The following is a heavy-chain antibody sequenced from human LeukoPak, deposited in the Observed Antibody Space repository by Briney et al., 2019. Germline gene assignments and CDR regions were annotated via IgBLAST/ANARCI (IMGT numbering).Heavy chain of an antibody. CDR1: GLTLSNYG. V-gene: IGHV3-30*02. J-gene: IGHJ1*01. Sequence: GGSLRLSCAASGLTLSNYGMHWVRQAPGKGLEWVAFIRYDGRNKYYADSVKGRFTISRDNSKNTMYMQMNSLRAEDTAVYYCARARSIVGVSPFQHWGQGTLVTVSS. CDR2: IRYDGRNK. D-gene: IGHD1-26*01. CDR3: ARARSIVGVSPFQH.